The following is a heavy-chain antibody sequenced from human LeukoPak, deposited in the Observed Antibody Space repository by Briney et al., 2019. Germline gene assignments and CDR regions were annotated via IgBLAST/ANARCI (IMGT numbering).Heavy chain of an antibody. J-gene: IGHJ4*02. CDR1: GGSISSSSYY. CDR3: ARGVWIQPYYDY. CDR2: IYYSGST. V-gene: IGHV4-39*07. D-gene: IGHD5-18*01. Sequence: SETLSLTCTVSGGSISSSSYYWGWIRQPPGKGLEWIGSIYYSGSTYYNPSLKSRVTISVDTSKNQFSLKLSSVTAADTAVYYCARGVWIQPYYDYWGQGTLVTVSS.